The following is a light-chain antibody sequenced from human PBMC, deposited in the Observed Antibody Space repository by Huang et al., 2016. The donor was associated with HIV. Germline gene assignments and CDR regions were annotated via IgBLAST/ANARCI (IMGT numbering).Light chain of an antibody. Sequence: EIVLTQSPATLSLSPGERATLSCRASQSVVSFLAWYQQKPGQAPRLRIYDSSNRATGIRASFSGSGSGTNFTLTISSLEPEDVAVYFCQHRGNWPPITFGRGTRLEIK. CDR3: QHRGNWPPIT. CDR2: DSS. J-gene: IGKJ5*01. CDR1: QSVVSF. V-gene: IGKV3-11*01.